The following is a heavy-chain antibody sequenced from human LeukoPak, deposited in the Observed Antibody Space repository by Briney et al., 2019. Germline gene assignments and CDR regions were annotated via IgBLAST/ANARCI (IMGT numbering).Heavy chain of an antibody. J-gene: IGHJ6*03. CDR3: ARASTMVRGVIRAYYYYMDV. V-gene: IGHV3-21*01. CDR1: GFTFSNAW. Sequence: PGGSLRLSCAASGFTFSNAWMSWVRQAPGKGLEWVSSISSSSSYIYCADSVKGRFTISRDNAKNSLYLQMNSLRAEDTAVYYCARASTMVRGVIRAYYYYMDVWGKGTTVTISS. D-gene: IGHD3-10*01. CDR2: ISSSSSYI.